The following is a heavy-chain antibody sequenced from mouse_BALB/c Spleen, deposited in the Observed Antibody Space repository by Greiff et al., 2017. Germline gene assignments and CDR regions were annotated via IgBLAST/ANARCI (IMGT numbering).Heavy chain of an antibody. V-gene: IGHV1-54*01. J-gene: IGHJ4*01. CDR1: GYAFTNYL. Sequence: QVQLQQSGAELVRPGTSVKVSCKASGYAFTNYLIEWVKQRPGQGLEWIGVINPGSGGTNYNEKFKGKATLTADKSSSTAYMQLSSLTSDDSAVYFCARSGGLRYAMDYWGQGTSVTVSS. CDR3: ARSGGLRYAMDY. CDR2: INPGSGGT. D-gene: IGHD2-4*01.